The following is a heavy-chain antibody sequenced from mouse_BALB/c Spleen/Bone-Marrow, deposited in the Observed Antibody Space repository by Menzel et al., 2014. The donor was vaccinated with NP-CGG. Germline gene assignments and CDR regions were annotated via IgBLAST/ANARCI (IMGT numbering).Heavy chain of an antibody. CDR3: SRLGYYGGFAY. J-gene: IGHJ3*01. V-gene: IGHV4-1*02. CDR2: INPDSNTI. Sequence: VQRVESGGGLVQPGGSLKLSCAASGFDFSRYWMSWVRQAPGKGLEWIGEINPDSNTINYTPSLKDKFIISRDNAKNTLYLQMSKVRSEDAALYYCSRLGYYGGFAYWGQGTLVTVSA. CDR1: GFDFSRYW. D-gene: IGHD2-3*01.